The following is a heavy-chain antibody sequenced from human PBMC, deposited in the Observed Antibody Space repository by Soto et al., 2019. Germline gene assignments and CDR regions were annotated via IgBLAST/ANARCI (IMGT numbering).Heavy chain of an antibody. J-gene: IGHJ5*02. V-gene: IGHV3-48*01. CDR3: ARDQGIAAAATLPGP. CDR2: ISSSSSTI. Sequence: GGSLRLSCAASGFTFSSYSMNWVRQAPGKGLEWVSYISSSSSTIYYADSVKGRFTISRDNAKNSLYLQMNSLRAEDTAVYYCARDQGIAAAATLPGPWGQGTLVTAPQ. D-gene: IGHD6-13*01. CDR1: GFTFSSYS.